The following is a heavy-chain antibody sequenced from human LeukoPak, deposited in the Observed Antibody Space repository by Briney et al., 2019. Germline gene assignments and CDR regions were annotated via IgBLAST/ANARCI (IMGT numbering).Heavy chain of an antibody. D-gene: IGHD3-16*01. Sequence: GGSLRLSCAASGFTVSSNYVNWVRQAPGKGLEWVSAISGSGDITYYADSVKGRFTISRDNSKNTLFLQMDSLRVEDTAVHYCAKVTGGDMITYGGVDYWGQGTLVTVSS. J-gene: IGHJ4*02. V-gene: IGHV3-23*01. CDR2: ISGSGDIT. CDR1: GFTVSSNY. CDR3: AKVTGGDMITYGGVDY.